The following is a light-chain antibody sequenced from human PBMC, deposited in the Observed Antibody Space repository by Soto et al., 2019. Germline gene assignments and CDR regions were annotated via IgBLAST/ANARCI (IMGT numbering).Light chain of an antibody. J-gene: IGLJ3*02. V-gene: IGLV1-44*01. CDR2: SDN. CDR3: AAWDDSLNAWV. Sequence: QAVVTQPPSASGTPGQRVTISCSGTTSNIGSSTVTWYQQLPGTAPKFLIFSDNQRPSGVPERFSGSKSGTSASLAISGLQSEDEADYYCAAWDDSLNAWVFGGGTKLTVL. CDR1: TSNIGSST.